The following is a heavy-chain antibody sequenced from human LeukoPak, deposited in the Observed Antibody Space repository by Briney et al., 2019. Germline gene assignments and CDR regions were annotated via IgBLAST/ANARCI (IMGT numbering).Heavy chain of an antibody. CDR2: IKEDGSEN. Sequence: GGSLRLSCTASGFTFSMYWMSWVRQAPGKGLEWVANIKEDGSENYYVGSVKGRFTISRDNAKNSLYLQMSSLRAEDTAVYYCARGVDTLLWFGELLSPGEFDHWGQGTLVTVSS. V-gene: IGHV3-7*03. CDR3: ARGVDTLLWFGELLSPGEFDH. D-gene: IGHD3-10*01. CDR1: GFTFSMYW. J-gene: IGHJ4*02.